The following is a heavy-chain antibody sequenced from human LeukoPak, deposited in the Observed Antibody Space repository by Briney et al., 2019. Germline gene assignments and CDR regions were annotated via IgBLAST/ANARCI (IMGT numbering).Heavy chain of an antibody. CDR2: ISSSGSTI. D-gene: IGHD2-15*01. J-gene: IGHJ4*02. CDR1: GFTFSSYE. CDR3: AKAPVTSCSGVYCYPFDY. V-gene: IGHV3-48*03. Sequence: GGSLRLSCAASGFTFSSYEMNRVRQAPGKGLEWVSYISSSGSTIYYTDSVKGRFTISRDSSKNTLYLQTNSLRAEDAGVYYCAKAPVTSCSGVYCYPFDYWGQGTLVTVSS.